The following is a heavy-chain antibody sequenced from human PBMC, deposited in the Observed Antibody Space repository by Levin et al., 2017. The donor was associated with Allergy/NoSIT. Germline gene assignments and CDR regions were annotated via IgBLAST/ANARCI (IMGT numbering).Heavy chain of an antibody. CDR2: ISYDGNNQ. V-gene: IGHV3-30*18. CDR1: GFTLSSYG. CDR3: AKGYGRSSSWGVGNYFDY. D-gene: IGHD6-6*01. Sequence: GGSLRLSCAASGFTLSSYGMHWVRQAPGKGLQWVALISYDGNNQYYADSVKGRFTISRDDSNNTLYLQMNSLRAEDTAVYYCAKGYGRSSSWGVGNYFDYWGQGTLVTVSS. J-gene: IGHJ4*02.